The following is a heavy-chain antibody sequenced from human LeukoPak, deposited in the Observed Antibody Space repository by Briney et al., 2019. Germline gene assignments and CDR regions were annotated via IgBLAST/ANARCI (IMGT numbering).Heavy chain of an antibody. CDR3: ARGRRYCSSTSCYAYWYFDL. D-gene: IGHD2-2*01. V-gene: IGHV1-2*02. CDR2: INPNSGGT. CDR1: GYTFTGYY. Sequence: ASVKVSCKASGYTFTGYYMHWVRQAPGQGLEWMGWINPNSGGTSYAQKFQGRVTMTRDTSISTAYMELSRLRSDDTAVYYCARGRRYCSSTSCYAYWYFDLWGRGTLVTVSS. J-gene: IGHJ2*01.